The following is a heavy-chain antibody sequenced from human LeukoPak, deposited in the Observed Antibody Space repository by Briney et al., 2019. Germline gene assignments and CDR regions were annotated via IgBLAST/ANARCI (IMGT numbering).Heavy chain of an antibody. J-gene: IGHJ3*02. CDR1: GGSVSSGSYY. CDR2: IYYSGST. V-gene: IGHV4-61*01. Sequence: SEPRSLTCTVSGGSVSSGSYYWSWIRQPPGKGLEWIGYIYYSGSTNYNPSLKSRVTISVDTSKNQFSLKLSSVTAADTAVYYCVTYCSGGSCYSADAFDIWGQGTMVTVSS. CDR3: VTYCSGGSCYSADAFDI. D-gene: IGHD2-15*01.